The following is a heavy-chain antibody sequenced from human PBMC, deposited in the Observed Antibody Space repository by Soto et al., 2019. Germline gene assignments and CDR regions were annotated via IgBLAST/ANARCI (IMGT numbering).Heavy chain of an antibody. V-gene: IGHV3-48*02. CDR2: ISSSSSTI. CDR1: GFTFSGYS. Sequence: GGSLRLSCAASGFTFSGYSMNWDRQAPGKGLEWVSYISSSSSTIYYADSVKGRFTISRDNAKNSLYLQMNSLRDEDTAVYYCASLRGGYYDFWSGRETDDYWGQGTLVTVSS. J-gene: IGHJ4*02. CDR3: ASLRGGYYDFWSGRETDDY. D-gene: IGHD3-3*01.